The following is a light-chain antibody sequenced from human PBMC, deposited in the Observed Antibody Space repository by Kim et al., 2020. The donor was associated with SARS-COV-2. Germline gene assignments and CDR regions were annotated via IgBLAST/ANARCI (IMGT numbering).Light chain of an antibody. V-gene: IGKV3-20*01. CDR3: QQYGSSPYT. CDR2: GAS. J-gene: IGKJ2*01. CDR1: QRISSVY. Sequence: EIVLTQSPGTLSLSPGERATLSCRASQRISSVYLAWYQQKPGRGPRLLFYGASSRATGIPDRFSGSGSGTDFTLTIGRLEPEDFAVYYWQQYGSSPYTFGQGTKLEI.